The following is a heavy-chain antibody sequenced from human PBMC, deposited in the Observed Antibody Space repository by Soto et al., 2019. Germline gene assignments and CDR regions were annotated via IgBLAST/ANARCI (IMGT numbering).Heavy chain of an antibody. Sequence: QVQLVQSGAEVKKPGSSVKVSCKASGGTFSSYAISWVRQAPGQGLEWMGGIIPIFGTANYAQKFQGRVTITADESTSTAYMELSSLRSEDTAVYYCARDRRIGTTVTLYYYYYYGMDVWGQGTTVTVSS. J-gene: IGHJ6*02. CDR1: GGTFSSYA. D-gene: IGHD4-17*01. V-gene: IGHV1-69*12. CDR2: IIPIFGTA. CDR3: ARDRRIGTTVTLYYYYYYGMDV.